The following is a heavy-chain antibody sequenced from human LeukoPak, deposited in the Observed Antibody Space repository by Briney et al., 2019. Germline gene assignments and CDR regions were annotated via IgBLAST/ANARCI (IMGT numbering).Heavy chain of an antibody. CDR3: VHSWYYYYYGMDV. Sequence: PGGSLRLSCSASGFTFSSYAMHWVRQAPGKGLEYVSAISSNGGSTYYADSVKGRFTISRDNSKNTLYLQMSSLRVEDTAVYYCVHSWYYYYYGMDVWGKGTTVTVSS. CDR1: GFTFSSYA. CDR2: ISSNGGST. V-gene: IGHV3-64D*06. J-gene: IGHJ6*04. D-gene: IGHD6-13*01.